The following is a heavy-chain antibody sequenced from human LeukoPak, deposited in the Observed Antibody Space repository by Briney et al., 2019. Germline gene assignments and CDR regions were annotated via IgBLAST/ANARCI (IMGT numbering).Heavy chain of an antibody. J-gene: IGHJ5*02. CDR1: VYTFFNYD. Sequence: ASEKVSCKASVYTFFNYDTNWMRHATGPGREGMGWMTPHSGNTGYAQKFQGRITITRNTSISTAYMELSSLRSEDTAVYYCARGYCTSTSCSFDPWGQGTLVTVSS. CDR3: ARGYCTSTSCSFDP. D-gene: IGHD2-2*01. V-gene: IGHV1-8*03. CDR2: MTPHSGNT.